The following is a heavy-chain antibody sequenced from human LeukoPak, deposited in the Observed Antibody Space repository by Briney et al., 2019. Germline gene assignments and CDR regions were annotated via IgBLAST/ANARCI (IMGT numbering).Heavy chain of an antibody. CDR3: ARQGVVPYYYMDV. J-gene: IGHJ6*03. V-gene: IGHV4-4*09. Sequence: SETLSLTCTVSGGSISSYYWSWIRQPPGKGLEWIGYIYTSGSPNYNPSLKSRVTISVDTSKNQFYLKLSSVTDADTAVYYCARQGVVPYYYMDVWGKGTTVTVSS. CDR1: GGSISSYY. D-gene: IGHD3-3*01. CDR2: IYTSGSP.